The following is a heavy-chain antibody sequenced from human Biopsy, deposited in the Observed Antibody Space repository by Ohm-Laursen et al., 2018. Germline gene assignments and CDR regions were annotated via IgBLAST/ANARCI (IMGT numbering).Heavy chain of an antibody. CDR2: ISYTGYT. CDR3: ARGSNDFGGLYFPR. V-gene: IGHV4-59*11. Sequence: SETLSLTWTVSGGSFTGHYWSWIRQPPGKGLEWIGHISYTGYTSYNASLKSRVTISVDTSRNRFSLRLSSLTAADTAVYYCARGSNDFGGLYFPRWGQGTLLTVSS. J-gene: IGHJ4*02. CDR1: GGSFTGHY. D-gene: IGHD4-23*01.